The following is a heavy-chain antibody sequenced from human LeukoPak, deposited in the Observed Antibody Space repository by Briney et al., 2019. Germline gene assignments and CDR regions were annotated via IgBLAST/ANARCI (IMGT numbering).Heavy chain of an antibody. J-gene: IGHJ4*02. CDR3: ARHGGTSGYLYYFDY. V-gene: IGHV4-59*08. Sequence: SETLSLTCTVSGGSISTYYWSWIRQPPGKGLEWMGHIYYSGSTHYNASLTSRVTISVDTSKHHFSLKLTSMTAADTAVYYCARHGGTSGYLYYFDYWGQGTLVTVSS. CDR2: IYYSGST. CDR1: GGSISTYY. D-gene: IGHD3-22*01.